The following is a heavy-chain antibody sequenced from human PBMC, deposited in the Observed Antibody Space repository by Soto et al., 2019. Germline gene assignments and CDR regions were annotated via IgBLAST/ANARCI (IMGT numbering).Heavy chain of an antibody. V-gene: IGHV4-30-2*01. CDR1: GGSISSGGYS. CDR2: IYHSGST. Sequence: SETLSLTCAVSGGSISSGGYSWSWIRQPPGKGLKWIGYIYHSGSTYYNPSLKSRVTISVDRSKNQFSLKLSSVTAADTAVYYCAREGVSSSWYNYYGMDVWGQGTTVTVSS. J-gene: IGHJ6*02. D-gene: IGHD6-13*01. CDR3: AREGVSSSWYNYYGMDV.